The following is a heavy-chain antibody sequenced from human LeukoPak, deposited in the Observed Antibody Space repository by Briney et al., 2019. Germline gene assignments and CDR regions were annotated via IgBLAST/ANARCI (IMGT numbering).Heavy chain of an antibody. D-gene: IGHD3-16*01. CDR1: GFTFGDYA. Sequence: GGSLRLSCAASGFTFGDYAMSWVRQAPGKGLEWVGFISSKAYGGTTEYAAPVKGRFTISTDDYKSIAYLHMNSLNTEATAVYYCTRDEIGDWGQGTLVTVSS. CDR3: TRDEIGD. J-gene: IGHJ4*02. CDR2: ISSKAYGGTT. V-gene: IGHV3-49*04.